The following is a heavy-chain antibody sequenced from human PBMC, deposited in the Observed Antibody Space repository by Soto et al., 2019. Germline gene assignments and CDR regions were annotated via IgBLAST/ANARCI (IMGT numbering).Heavy chain of an antibody. CDR2: IYYSGST. CDR3: ARAIYDFWSGGGATENWFDP. V-gene: IGHV4-59*01. J-gene: IGHJ5*02. Sequence: QVQLQESGPGLVKPSETLSLTCTVSGGSISSYYWSWIRQPPGKGLEWIGYIYYSGSTNYNPSLKSRVTISVDTYKNQFSLKLSSVTAGDTAVYYCARAIYDFWSGGGATENWFDPWGQGTLVTVSS. D-gene: IGHD3-3*01. CDR1: GGSISSYY.